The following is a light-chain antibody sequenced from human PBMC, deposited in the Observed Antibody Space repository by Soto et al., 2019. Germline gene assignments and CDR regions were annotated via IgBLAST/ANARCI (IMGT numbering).Light chain of an antibody. J-gene: IGLJ1*01. CDR3: CSYAGTTTPFV. Sequence: QSALTQPASVSGSPGQSITISCAGTNSEIGVSWYQQHPGEAPKLMIFEVNKRPSGVSNRFSGSTSGNTASLTISGLQAEDEADYYCCSYAGTTTPFVFGAGTKVTVL. V-gene: IGLV2-23*02. CDR1: NSEIG. CDR2: EVN.